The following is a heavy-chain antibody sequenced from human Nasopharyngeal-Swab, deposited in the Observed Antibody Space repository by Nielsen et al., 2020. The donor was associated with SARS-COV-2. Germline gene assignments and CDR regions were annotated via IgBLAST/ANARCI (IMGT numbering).Heavy chain of an antibody. V-gene: IGHV4-39*07. D-gene: IGHD3-10*01. CDR1: GGSISSGGYY. Sequence: GSLRLSCTVSGGSISSGGYYWSWIRQPPGKGLEWIGEINHSGSTNYNPSLKSRVTISVDTSKNQFSLKLSSVTAADTAVYYCARYGAGGSRITMVRGYMDVWGKGTTVTVSS. CDR2: INHSGST. CDR3: ARYGAGGSRITMVRGYMDV. J-gene: IGHJ6*03.